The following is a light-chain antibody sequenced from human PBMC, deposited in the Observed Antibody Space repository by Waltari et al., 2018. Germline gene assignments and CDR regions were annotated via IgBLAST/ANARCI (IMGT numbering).Light chain of an antibody. Sequence: QSALTQPASVSGSPGQSITVSCTGTSSDVGGYNYVSWYQHHPGNAPKLMIYDVSNRPAVVSNRFSGSKSGNTASLTISGLQAEDEADYYCSSFTSSSTLYVFGTGTKVTVL. CDR1: SSDVGGYNY. CDR3: SSFTSSSTLYV. CDR2: DVS. J-gene: IGLJ1*01. V-gene: IGLV2-14*03.